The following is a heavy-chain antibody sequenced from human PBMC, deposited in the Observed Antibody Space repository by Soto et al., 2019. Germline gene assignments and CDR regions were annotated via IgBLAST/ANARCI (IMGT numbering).Heavy chain of an antibody. CDR1: GFSLTTSGVG. J-gene: IGHJ4*02. D-gene: IGHD3-3*01. CDR2: IYWDDDK. CDR3: AHRVLRAVFGLVTTTAIYFDF. Sequence: QITLNESGPTVVKPTEPLTLTCTFSGFSLTTSGVGVGWVRQSPGKAPEWLAFIYWDDDKRYSTSLKSRLTITKYTSKNQVVLTMANVDPADTATYYCAHRVLRAVFGLVTTTAIYFDFWGQGTPVVVSS. V-gene: IGHV2-5*02.